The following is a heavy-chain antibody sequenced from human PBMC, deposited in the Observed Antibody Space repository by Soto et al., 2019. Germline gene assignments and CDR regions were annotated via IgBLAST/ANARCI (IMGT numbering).Heavy chain of an antibody. CDR2: INHSGST. D-gene: IGHD6-13*01. CDR3: ARARIAAAGSYYYYYYGMDV. CDR1: GGSFSGYY. J-gene: IGHJ6*02. V-gene: IGHV4-34*01. Sequence: LSLTCAVYGGSFSGYYWSWIRQPPGKGLEWIGEINHSGSTNYNPSLKSRVTISVDTSKNQFSLKLSSVTAADTAVYYCARARIAAAGSYYYYYYGMDVWGQGTKVTVSS.